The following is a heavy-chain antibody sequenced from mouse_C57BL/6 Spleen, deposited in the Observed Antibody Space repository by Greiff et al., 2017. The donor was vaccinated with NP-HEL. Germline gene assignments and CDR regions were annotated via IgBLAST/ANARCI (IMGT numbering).Heavy chain of an antibody. V-gene: IGHV1-72*01. CDR3: ASLYDYDGGFAY. D-gene: IGHD2-4*01. CDR1: GYTFTSYW. J-gene: IGHJ3*01. CDR2: IDPTSGGT. Sequence: VKLQQPGAELVKPGASVKLSCKASGYTFTSYWMHWVKQRPGRGLEWIGRIDPTSGGTKYTEKFKSKATLTVDKPSSTAYMQLSSLTSEDSAVYYCASLYDYDGGFAYWGQGTLVTVSA.